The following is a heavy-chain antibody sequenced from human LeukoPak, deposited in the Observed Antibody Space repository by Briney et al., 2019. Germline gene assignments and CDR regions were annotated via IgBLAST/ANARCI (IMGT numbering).Heavy chain of an antibody. CDR1: GFSLNTYLSR. J-gene: IGHJ3*01. CDR2: IDWNGDT. CDR3: ARTKLTDPTTGGAFDV. Sequence: SGPTLVNPTQTLTLTCAFSGFSLNTYLSRMTWIRQPPGKALEWLGRIDWNGDTFYSTSLRTRLTISRDTPKNQVVLTLTNLDPVDTATYYCARTKLTDPTTGGAFDVWGQGIVVTVSS. V-gene: IGHV2-70*04. D-gene: IGHD3-9*01.